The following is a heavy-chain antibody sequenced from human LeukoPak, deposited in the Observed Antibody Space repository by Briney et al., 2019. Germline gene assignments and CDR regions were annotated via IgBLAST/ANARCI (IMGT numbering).Heavy chain of an antibody. J-gene: IGHJ3*01. V-gene: IGHV4-31*03. D-gene: IGHD3-22*01. CDR3: AKDPAMIVVPTGTAGAFDV. CDR2: IFYRGST. Sequence: PSETLSLTCTVSGGSISSGGYYWSWIRQPPGKGLEWIGYIFYRGSTNYNPSLKSRITMSVDTSKNQFSLKLSSVTAADTAVYYCAKDPAMIVVPTGTAGAFDVWGQGTVVTVSS. CDR1: GGSISSGGYY.